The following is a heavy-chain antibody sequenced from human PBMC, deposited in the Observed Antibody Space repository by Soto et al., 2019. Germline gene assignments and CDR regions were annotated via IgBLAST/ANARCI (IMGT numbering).Heavy chain of an antibody. D-gene: IGHD1-26*01. CDR1: GFTFRIYG. CDR3: AREDIVGATPDY. CDR2: ISSSSATI. V-gene: IGHV3-48*02. Sequence: EVQLVESGGGLVQRGGSRRLSCAASGFTFRIYGMNWVRQAPGRGLAWLSYISSSSATIYYTDSVKGRFTISRDNAKDSLYLQMSSLGDDDTAVYYCAREDIVGATPDYWGQGTLVTVSS. J-gene: IGHJ4*02.